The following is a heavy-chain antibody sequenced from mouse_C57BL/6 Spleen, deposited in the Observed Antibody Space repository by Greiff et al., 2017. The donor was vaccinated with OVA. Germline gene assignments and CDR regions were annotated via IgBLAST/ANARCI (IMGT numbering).Heavy chain of an antibody. V-gene: IGHV1-69*01. J-gene: IGHJ2*01. CDR1: GYTFTSYW. CDR2: IDPSDSYT. CDR3: ARPRENYFDY. Sequence: VQLQQPGAELVMPGASVKLSCKASGYTFTSYWMHWVKQRPGQGLEWIGEIDPSDSYTNYNQQFKGKSTLTVDTSSSTAYMQLSSLTSEDYAVDYCARPRENYFDYWGQGTTLTVSS.